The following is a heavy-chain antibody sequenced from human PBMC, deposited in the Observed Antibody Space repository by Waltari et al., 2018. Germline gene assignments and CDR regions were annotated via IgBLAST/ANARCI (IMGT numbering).Heavy chain of an antibody. CDR2: ITPILVIA. CDR1: GGTFSSYT. J-gene: IGHJ4*02. CDR3: ASYSSGWPHFDY. D-gene: IGHD6-19*01. Sequence: QVQLVQSGAEVKKPGSSVKVSCKASGGTFSSYTISWVRQAPGQGLEWMGSITPILVIANYAPMFQARVTTTADKSPSTAYMELSSLRSEDTAVYYCASYSSGWPHFDYWGQGTLVTVSS. V-gene: IGHV1-69*02.